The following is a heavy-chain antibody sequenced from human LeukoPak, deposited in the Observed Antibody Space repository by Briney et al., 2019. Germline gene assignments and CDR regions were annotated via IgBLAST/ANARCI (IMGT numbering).Heavy chain of an antibody. D-gene: IGHD2-15*01. J-gene: IGHJ6*03. V-gene: IGHV3-7*01. CDR3: EREYCSGGSCYSYYYYYYMDV. CDR2: IKQDGREK. Sequence: QPGGSLRLSCAASGFTFSSYWMSWVRQAPGKGLEWVANIKQDGREKYYVDSVKGRFTISRDNAKNSLYLQMNSLRAEDTAVYYCEREYCSGGSCYSYYYYYYMDVWGKGTTVTVSS. CDR1: GFTFSSYW.